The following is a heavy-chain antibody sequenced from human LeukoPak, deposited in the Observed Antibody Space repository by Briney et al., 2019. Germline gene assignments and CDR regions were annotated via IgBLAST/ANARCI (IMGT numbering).Heavy chain of an antibody. V-gene: IGHV4-34*01. CDR3: ARVVYSSSWYYFDY. D-gene: IGHD6-13*01. Sequence: SETLSLTCAVYGGSFSGYYWSWIRQPPGKGLEWIGEINHSGSTNYNPSRKSRVTISVNTSKNQFSLKLSSVTAADTAVYYCARVVYSSSWYYFDYWGQGSLVTVSS. CDR2: INHSGST. J-gene: IGHJ4*02. CDR1: GGSFSGYY.